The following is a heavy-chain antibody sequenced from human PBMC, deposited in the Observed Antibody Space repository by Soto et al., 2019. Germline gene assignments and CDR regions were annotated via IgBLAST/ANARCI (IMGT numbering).Heavy chain of an antibody. J-gene: IGHJ4*02. Sequence: SVKVSCKASGGTFSSYAISWVRQAPGQGLEWMGGIIPIFGTANYAQKFQGRVTITADESTSTAYMELSSLRSEDTAVYYCARVGCSGGSCYPVSFDYWGQGTLVTVSS. V-gene: IGHV1-69*13. CDR1: GGTFSSYA. D-gene: IGHD2-15*01. CDR2: IIPIFGTA. CDR3: ARVGCSGGSCYPVSFDY.